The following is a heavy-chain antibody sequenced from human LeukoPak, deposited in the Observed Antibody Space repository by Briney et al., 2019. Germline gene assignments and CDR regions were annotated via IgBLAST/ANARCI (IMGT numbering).Heavy chain of an antibody. CDR2: ISGSGGST. Sequence: GGSLRLSCAASGFTFSSYAMSWVRQAPGKGLEWVSAISGSGGSTYYAGSVKGRFTISRDNSKNTLYLQMNSLRAEDTAVYYCAKGIGYYDFWSGPYYFDSWGQGTLVTVSS. J-gene: IGHJ4*02. D-gene: IGHD3-3*01. CDR3: AKGIGYYDFWSGPYYFDS. V-gene: IGHV3-23*01. CDR1: GFTFSSYA.